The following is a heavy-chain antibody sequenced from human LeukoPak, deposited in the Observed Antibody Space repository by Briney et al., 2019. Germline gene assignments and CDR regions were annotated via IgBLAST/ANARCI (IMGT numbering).Heavy chain of an antibody. V-gene: IGHV1-69*04. D-gene: IGHD1-26*01. CDR3: ARENGGSYPGAFDI. Sequence: SVKVSCKASGGTFSSYTISWVRQAPGQGLEWTGRIIPILGIANYAQKFQGRVTITADKSTSTAYMELSSLRSEDTAVYYCARENGGSYPGAFDIWGQGTMVTVSS. CDR1: GGTFSSYT. J-gene: IGHJ3*02. CDR2: IIPILGIA.